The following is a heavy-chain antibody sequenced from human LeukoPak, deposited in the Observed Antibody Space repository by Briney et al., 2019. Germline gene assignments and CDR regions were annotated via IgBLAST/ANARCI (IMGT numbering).Heavy chain of an antibody. J-gene: IGHJ5*02. D-gene: IGHD3-3*01. CDR3: AKGPPFWSGPNWFDP. CDR1: GFTFSSYA. Sequence: PGGSLRLSCAACGFTFSSYAMSWVRQAPGKGLEWVSAISGSGGSTYYADSVKGRFTISRDNSKNTLYLQMNSLRAEDTAVYYCAKGPPFWSGPNWFDPWGQGTLVTVSS. V-gene: IGHV3-23*01. CDR2: ISGSGGST.